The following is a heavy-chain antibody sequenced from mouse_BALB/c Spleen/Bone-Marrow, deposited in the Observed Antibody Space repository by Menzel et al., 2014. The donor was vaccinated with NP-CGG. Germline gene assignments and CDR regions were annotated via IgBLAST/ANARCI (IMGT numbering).Heavy chain of an antibody. J-gene: IGHJ3*01. D-gene: IGHD2-10*01. CDR3: AREGLLLYRGFAY. CDR2: IWAGGST. V-gene: IGHV2-9*02. Sequence: QVQLQQSGPGLVAPSQSLSITCTVSGFSLTSYGVHWVRQPPGKGLEWLGVIWAGGSTNYKSALMSRLSISKDYSKSQVFLKMNSLQTDDTAMYYCAREGLLLYRGFAYWGQGTLVTVSA. CDR1: GFSLTSYG.